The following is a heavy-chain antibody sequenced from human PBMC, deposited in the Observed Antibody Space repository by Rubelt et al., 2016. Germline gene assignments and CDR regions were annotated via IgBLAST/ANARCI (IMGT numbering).Heavy chain of an antibody. Sequence: QVQLVQSGAEVKKPGASVKVSCKASGYTFTSYGISWVRQAPGQGLEWMGWISAYNGNPNYAQKLQCRVTMTTDTSTSTAYMELRSLRSDDTAVYYCARDRIRIAARQGWYFDLWGRGTLVTVSS. J-gene: IGHJ2*01. CDR2: ISAYNGNP. V-gene: IGHV1-18*01. CDR3: ARDRIRIAARQGWYFDL. D-gene: IGHD6-6*01. CDR1: GYTFTSYG.